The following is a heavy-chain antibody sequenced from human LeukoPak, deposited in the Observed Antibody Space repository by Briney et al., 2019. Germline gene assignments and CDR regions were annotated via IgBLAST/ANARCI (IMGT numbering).Heavy chain of an antibody. V-gene: IGHV3-7*03. J-gene: IGHJ4*02. CDR1: GFMSSSNW. CDR2: IKEDGTET. CDR3: AKEGRSLQTY. Sequence: GGSLRLSCAASGFMSSSNWMSWVRLAPGKGLEWVANIKEDGTETYYVDSVKGRFTISRDNAKNSLYLQMNSLRVEDTAVYYCAKEGRSLQTYWGQGTLVTVSS. D-gene: IGHD5-24*01.